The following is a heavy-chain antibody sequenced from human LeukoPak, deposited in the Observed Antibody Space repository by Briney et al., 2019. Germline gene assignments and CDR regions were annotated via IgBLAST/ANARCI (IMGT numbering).Heavy chain of an antibody. D-gene: IGHD2-15*01. CDR2: ISKSSSYI. CDR3: ASSGCSGGSCYAFDY. CDR1: GFTFCRYS. Sequence: NPGGSLRLSCTASGFTFCRYSMNWVRQAPGEGLEWFSCISKSSSYIDYADSVKGRFTISKDNAKNSLCLQMNSLRAEDTAVYYCASSGCSGGSCYAFDYWGQGTLVTASS. J-gene: IGHJ4*02. V-gene: IGHV3-21*01.